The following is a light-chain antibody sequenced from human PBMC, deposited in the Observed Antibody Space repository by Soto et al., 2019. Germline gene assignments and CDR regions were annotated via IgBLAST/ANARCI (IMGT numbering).Light chain of an antibody. CDR3: QQYAKSVIS. J-gene: IGKJ5*01. CDR1: QSVTSY. CDR2: GAS. Sequence: EIVLTQSPGTLSLSPGERATLSCRASQSVTSYLAWYQQKPGQAPRLLIYGASSRAAGIPDRFSGSGSGTDFTLTISRLEPEDFAMFYCQQYAKSVISFGQGTRWRL. V-gene: IGKV3-20*01.